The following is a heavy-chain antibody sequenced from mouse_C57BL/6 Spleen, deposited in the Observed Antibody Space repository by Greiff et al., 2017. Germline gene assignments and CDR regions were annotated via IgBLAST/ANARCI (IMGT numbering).Heavy chain of an antibody. J-gene: IGHJ2*01. CDR1: GYAFTNYL. CDR2: INPGSGGT. CDR3: AKRRGSSDFDY. Sequence: QVQLQQSGAELVRPGTSVKVSCKASGYAFTNYLIEWVKQRPGQGLEWIGVINPGSGGTNYNEKFKGKATLTADKSSSTAYMKLSSLTSEDSAVYFCAKRRGSSDFDYWGQGTTLTVSS. D-gene: IGHD1-1*01. V-gene: IGHV1-54*01.